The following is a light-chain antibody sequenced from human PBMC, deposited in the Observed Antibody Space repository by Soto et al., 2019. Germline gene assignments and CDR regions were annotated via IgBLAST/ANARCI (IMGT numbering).Light chain of an antibody. V-gene: IGKV3-15*01. J-gene: IGKJ1*01. CDR2: GAF. CDR3: QEYNDLPLT. Sequence: EIVLKHSQVTRSVSPGESSTLSCRVSQSVRSNLAWYQQKPGQSPSLLIYGAFTSATGIPARFSGIGSGTEITVTIRSMQFQDFALYYSQEYNDLPLTFGQGTKVDI. CDR1: QSVRSN.